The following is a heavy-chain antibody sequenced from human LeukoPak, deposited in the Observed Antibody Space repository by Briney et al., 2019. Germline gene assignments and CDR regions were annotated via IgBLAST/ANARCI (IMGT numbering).Heavy chain of an antibody. CDR1: GFTFRAYA. Sequence: PGGSLRLSCAASGFTFRAYAMHWVRQAPGKGLEWVAVIWYDGGKKYYADSVKGRFTISRDNSKNTLYLQMNSLRVEDMAVYYCARDMGGSGSQPDYWGQGTLVIVSS. CDR2: IWYDGGKK. J-gene: IGHJ4*02. V-gene: IGHV3-33*01. CDR3: ARDMGGSGSQPDY. D-gene: IGHD3-10*01.